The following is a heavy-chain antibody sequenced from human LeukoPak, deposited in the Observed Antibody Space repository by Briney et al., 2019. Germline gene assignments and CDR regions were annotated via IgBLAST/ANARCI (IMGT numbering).Heavy chain of an antibody. V-gene: IGHV7-4-1*02. CDR1: GYTFTSYA. Sequence: ASVKVSCKASGYTFTSYAMNWVRQAPGQGLEWMGWINTNTGNPTYAQGFTGRFVFSLDTSVSTAYLQISSLKAEDTAVYYCARSYSSSWYGTTPVVDYWGQGTLVTVSS. CDR3: ARSYSSSWYGTTPVVDY. CDR2: INTNTGNP. D-gene: IGHD6-13*01. J-gene: IGHJ4*02.